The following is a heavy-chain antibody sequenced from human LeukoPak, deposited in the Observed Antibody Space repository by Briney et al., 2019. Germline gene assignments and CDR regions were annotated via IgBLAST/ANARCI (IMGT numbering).Heavy chain of an antibody. CDR1: GSAVSNNY. CDR3: ARKPDY. Sequence: GGSLRLSCAASGSAVSNNYMAWVRQAPGKGLEWVSLIYSGGSTYYADSVKGRFTISRDNSKNTLYLQMNSLRAEDTAIYYCARKPDYWGQGTLVTVSS. CDR2: IYSGGST. J-gene: IGHJ4*02. V-gene: IGHV3-53*01.